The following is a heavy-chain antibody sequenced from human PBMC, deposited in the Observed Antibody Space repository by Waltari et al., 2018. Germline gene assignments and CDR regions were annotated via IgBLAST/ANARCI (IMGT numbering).Heavy chain of an antibody. CDR1: GFTFSSYA. CDR2: IYSGGRAT. J-gene: IGHJ5*02. D-gene: IGHD3-10*01. CDR3: ARTSGSRKNWFDP. Sequence: EVHLLECGGGLVQPGGSLRHLCGASGFTFSSYAMRWVRQAPGKGREGGSLIYSGGRATYYADSVQGHFPISSDDSNNILYLQMISLRVEDTAIYYCARTSGSRKNWFDPWGQGTLVTVSS. V-gene: IGHV3-23*03.